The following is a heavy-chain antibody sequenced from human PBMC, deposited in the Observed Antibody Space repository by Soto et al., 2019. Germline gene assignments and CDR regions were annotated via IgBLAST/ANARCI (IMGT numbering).Heavy chain of an antibody. V-gene: IGHV3-74*01. CDR2: INTDGSST. D-gene: IGHD2-8*02. Sequence: EVQLVESGGGLVQPGGSLRLSCADSGFSFSSYWMHWLRQGPEKGLVWVSRINTDGSSTNYAASVKGRFTISRDNAKSTLSLQMNSLRAEDTAVYYCARSPGGYYTGWGQGTVVTVSS. CDR1: GFSFSSYW. J-gene: IGHJ3*01. CDR3: ARSPGGYYTG.